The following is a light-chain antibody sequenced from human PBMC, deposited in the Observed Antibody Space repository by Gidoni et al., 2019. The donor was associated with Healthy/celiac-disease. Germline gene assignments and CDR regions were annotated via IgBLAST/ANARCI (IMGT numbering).Light chain of an antibody. V-gene: IGKV4-1*01. CDR1: QSVLYSSNNKNY. J-gene: IGKJ4*01. Sequence: DIVMTQSPDSLAVSLGERATINCQSSQSVLYSSNNKNYLAWYQQKPGQHPKLLIYWASTRESGVPDRFSGSGSGTDFTLTISSLQAEDVAVYYCQQYYSTPPTFGGGTKVEIK. CDR3: QQYYSTPPT. CDR2: WAS.